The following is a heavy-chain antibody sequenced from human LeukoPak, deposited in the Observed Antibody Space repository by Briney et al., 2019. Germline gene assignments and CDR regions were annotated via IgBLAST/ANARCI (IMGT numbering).Heavy chain of an antibody. CDR1: GFTFITYS. J-gene: IGHJ4*02. Sequence: GGSLRLSCAASGFTFITYSMTWVRQAPGKGLQWVSSIGGSSATTYSADSVKGRFTISRDNSENTLFLQMNTLRAEDTAVYFCAKDRGDIVTAAPYYFDSWGQGTLVTVSS. D-gene: IGHD3-10*01. V-gene: IGHV3-23*01. CDR3: AKDRGDIVTAAPYYFDS. CDR2: IGGSSATT.